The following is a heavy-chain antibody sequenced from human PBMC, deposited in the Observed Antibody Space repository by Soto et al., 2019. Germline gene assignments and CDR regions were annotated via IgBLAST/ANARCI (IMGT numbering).Heavy chain of an antibody. CDR1: GDSISSADNF. D-gene: IGHD2-8*01. V-gene: IGHV4-31*03. CDR2: IYRTGTS. CDR3: ARRMNAVDAFDI. Sequence: SETLSLTCTVSGDSISSADNFWTWIRQHPGKGLEWIGYIYRTGTSHCNPSLRSRGTIPVDTSQNQFSLKLSSVTAADTAVYYCARRMNAVDAFDIWGQGTMVTVSS. J-gene: IGHJ3*02.